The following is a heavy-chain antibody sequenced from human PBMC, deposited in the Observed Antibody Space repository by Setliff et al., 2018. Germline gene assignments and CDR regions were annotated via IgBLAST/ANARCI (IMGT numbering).Heavy chain of an antibody. CDR1: GYTFTSYG. V-gene: IGHV1-18*01. Sequence: ASVKVSCKASGYTFTSYGISWVRQAPGQGLEWMGWISAYNGNTNYAQKLQGRVTITRDTSASTAYMELSSLRSEDTAVYYCARLEQFLEWPWFDPWGQGTLVTVSS. J-gene: IGHJ5*02. CDR2: ISAYNGNT. CDR3: ARLEQFLEWPWFDP. D-gene: IGHD3-3*01.